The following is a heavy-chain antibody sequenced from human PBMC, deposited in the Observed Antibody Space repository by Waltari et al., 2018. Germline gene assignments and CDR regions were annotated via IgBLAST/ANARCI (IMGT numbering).Heavy chain of an antibody. D-gene: IGHD3-10*01. V-gene: IGHV4-39*07. CDR1: GDSISSSHYY. CDR3: ARSNYGGFRELLETYYFDY. Sequence: QLQESGPGLMKTSETLSLTCTVSGDSISSSHYYWGWIRQPPGKGLEWIGSIYYSGNTYYNPSLKSRATVAVDTSKNQFSLNLISVTAADTAVYYCARSNYGGFRELLETYYFDYWGQGTLVTVSS. J-gene: IGHJ4*02. CDR2: IYYSGNT.